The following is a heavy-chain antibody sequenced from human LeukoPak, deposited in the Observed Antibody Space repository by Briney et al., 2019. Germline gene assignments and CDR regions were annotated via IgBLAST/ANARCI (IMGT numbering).Heavy chain of an antibody. CDR3: ARAWSYYDILTGHSSYYYYGMDV. Sequence: GGSLRLSCAASGFTFSSYWMHWVRQAPGKGLVWVSRIISGGSNTIYADSVKGRFTISRDNAKNTLYLQMNSLRAEDTAVYYCARAWSYYDILTGHSSYYYYGMDVWGQGTTVTVSS. CDR2: IISGGSNT. D-gene: IGHD3-9*01. V-gene: IGHV3-74*01. J-gene: IGHJ6*02. CDR1: GFTFSSYW.